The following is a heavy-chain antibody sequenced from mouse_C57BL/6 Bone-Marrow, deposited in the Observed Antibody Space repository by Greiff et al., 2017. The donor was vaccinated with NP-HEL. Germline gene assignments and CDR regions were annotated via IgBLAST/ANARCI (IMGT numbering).Heavy chain of an antibody. Sequence: QSGAELVRPGASVKMSCKASGYTFTSYNMHWVKQTPRQGLEWIGAIYPGNGDTSYNQTFKGKATLTVDKSSSTAYMQLSSLTSEDSAVYFWARDSLYDYDEAWFAYWGQGTLVTVSA. V-gene: IGHV1-12*01. CDR1: GYTFTSYN. CDR2: IYPGNGDT. CDR3: ARDSLYDYDEAWFAY. J-gene: IGHJ3*01. D-gene: IGHD2-4*01.